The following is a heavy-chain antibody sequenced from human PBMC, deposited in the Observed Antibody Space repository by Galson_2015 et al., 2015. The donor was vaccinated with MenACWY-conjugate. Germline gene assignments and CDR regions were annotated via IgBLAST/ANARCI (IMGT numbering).Heavy chain of an antibody. CDR1: GFTFRNYW. J-gene: IGHJ4*02. D-gene: IGHD2-21*01. CDR3: AKDSGDVVAVVPGDYFDR. CDR2: VNRDGSRT. V-gene: IGHV3-74*01. Sequence: SLRLSCAASGFTFRNYWMHWVRQVPGKGLVRVSRVNRDGSRTTYANSVKGRFTISRDNAKKILYLQMSSLRVEDTALYYCAKDSGDVVAVVPGDYFDRWGQGTLVTVSS.